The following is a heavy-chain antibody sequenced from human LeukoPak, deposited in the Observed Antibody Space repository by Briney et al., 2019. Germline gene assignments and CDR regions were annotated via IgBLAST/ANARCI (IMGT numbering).Heavy chain of an antibody. CDR2: IKQDGSEE. J-gene: IGHJ4*02. V-gene: IGHV3-7*01. Sequence: PGGSLRLSCAAPGFTFSSYWMSWVRQAPGKGLEWVANIKQDGSEEYYVDSVKGRFTISRDNAKNSLYLQMNSLRAEDTAVYYCAASRGSGWYYFDYWGQGTLVTVSS. CDR1: GFTFSSYW. CDR3: AASRGSGWYYFDY. D-gene: IGHD6-19*01.